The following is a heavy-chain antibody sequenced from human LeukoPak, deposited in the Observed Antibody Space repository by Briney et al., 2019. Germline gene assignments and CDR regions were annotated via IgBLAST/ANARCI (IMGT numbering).Heavy chain of an antibody. CDR3: ATILPANYYMDV. D-gene: IGHD2-21*01. CDR1: AGSISSSC. CDR2: IYYNGHT. Sequence: SESLSLTCTVSAGSISSSCWSSIRQRPREGLWSIGYIYYNGHTNYNPSLKSRVTISVDTSKNQFSLKLSSVTAADTAVYYCATILPANYYMDVWGRGTTVTVSS. J-gene: IGHJ6*03. V-gene: IGHV4-59*01.